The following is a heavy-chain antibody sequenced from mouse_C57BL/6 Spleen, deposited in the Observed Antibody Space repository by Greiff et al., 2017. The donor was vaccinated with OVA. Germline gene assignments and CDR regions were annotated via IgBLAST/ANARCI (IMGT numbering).Heavy chain of an antibody. V-gene: IGHV5-4*01. CDR1: GFTFSSYA. J-gene: IGHJ3*01. CDR3: ASNDYDSAWFAY. CDR2: ISDGGSYT. Sequence: EVQGVESGGGLVKPGGSLKLSCAASGFTFSSYAMSWVRQTPEKRLEWVATISDGGSYTYYPDNVKGRFTISRDNAKNNLYLQMSHLKSEDTAMYYCASNDYDSAWFAYWGQGTLVTVSA. D-gene: IGHD2-4*01.